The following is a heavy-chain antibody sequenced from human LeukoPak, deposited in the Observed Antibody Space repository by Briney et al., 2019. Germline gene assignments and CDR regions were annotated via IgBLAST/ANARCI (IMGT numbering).Heavy chain of an antibody. J-gene: IGHJ1*01. CDR3: ARDSIAVAGTAEYFQH. V-gene: IGHV3-33*01. CDR2: IWYDGSNK. Sequence: GGSLRLSCAASGFTFSSYGMHWVRQAPGKGLEWVAVIWYDGSNKYYADSVKGRFTISRDNSKNTLYLQMNSLRAEGTAVYYCARDSIAVAGTAEYFQHWGQGTLVTVSS. CDR1: GFTFSSYG. D-gene: IGHD6-19*01.